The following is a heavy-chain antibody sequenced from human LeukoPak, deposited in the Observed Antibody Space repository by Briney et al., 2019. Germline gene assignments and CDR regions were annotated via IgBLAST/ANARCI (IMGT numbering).Heavy chain of an antibody. CDR1: GFTVSSNY. CDR2: IYSGGTT. CDR3: TRDRSTWLFDY. Sequence: GGSLRLSCAASGFTVSSNYMSWVRQAPGKGLEWVSVIYSGGTTYYADSVKGRFTISRDNAKNSLYLQMNSLSDEDTAVYYCTRDRSTWLFDYWGQGTLVTVSS. V-gene: IGHV3-53*01. J-gene: IGHJ4*02. D-gene: IGHD6-13*01.